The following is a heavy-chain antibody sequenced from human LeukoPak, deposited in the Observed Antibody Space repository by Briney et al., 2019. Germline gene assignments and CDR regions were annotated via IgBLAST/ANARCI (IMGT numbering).Heavy chain of an antibody. CDR2: ISYDGSNK. Sequence: GGSLRLSCAASGFTFSSYGMHWVRQAPGKGLEWVAVISYDGSNKYYADSVKGRFTISRDNSRNTLYLQMNSLRAEDTAVYYCAKDVATTVTTYDGMDVWGQGTTVTVSS. CDR1: GFTFSSYG. CDR3: AKDVATTVTTYDGMDV. V-gene: IGHV3-30*18. D-gene: IGHD4-17*01. J-gene: IGHJ6*02.